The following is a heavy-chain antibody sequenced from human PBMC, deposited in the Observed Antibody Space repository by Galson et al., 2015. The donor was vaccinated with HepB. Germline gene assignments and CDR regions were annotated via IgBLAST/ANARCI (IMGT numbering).Heavy chain of an antibody. Sequence: SLRLSCAASGFSFSDSAMNWVRQAPGKGLEWVSSINSGSTSIHYADSLRGRVTISRDNTKNSLHLQMNSLQVEDTAVYYCARGGGSFGYWGQGTLVTVSS. V-gene: IGHV3-21*06. CDR2: INSGSTSI. J-gene: IGHJ4*02. D-gene: IGHD1-26*01. CDR1: GFSFSDSA. CDR3: ARGGGSFGY.